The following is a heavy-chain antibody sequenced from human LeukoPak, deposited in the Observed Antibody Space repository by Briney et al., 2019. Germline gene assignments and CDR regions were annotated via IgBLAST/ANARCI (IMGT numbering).Heavy chain of an antibody. D-gene: IGHD4-17*01. CDR2: ISWNSGSI. CDR1: GFTFDDYA. J-gene: IGHJ3*02. CDR3: ASPMTTGAFDI. V-gene: IGHV3-9*01. Sequence: PGGSLRLSCAASGFTFDDYAMHWVRQAPGKGLEWVSGISWNSGSIGYADPVKGRFTISRDNAKNSLYLQMNSLRAEDTALYYCASPMTTGAFDIWGQGTMVTVSS.